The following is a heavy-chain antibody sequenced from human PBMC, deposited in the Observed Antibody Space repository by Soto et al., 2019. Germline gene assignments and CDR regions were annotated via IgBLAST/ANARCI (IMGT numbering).Heavy chain of an antibody. CDR3: ARGLSVTLFDN. CDR2: IYYSGST. CDR1: GGSISTGGYY. D-gene: IGHD4-17*01. Sequence: QVQLQESGPGLVKPSQTLSLTCTVSGGSISTGGYYWNWIRQHPGKGLEWIGYIYYSGSTYYIPSRNRRVSISVDTSKNQFSRKLSSVTAADTAVYYCARGLSVTLFDNWGQGTLVTVSS. J-gene: IGHJ4*02. V-gene: IGHV4-31*03.